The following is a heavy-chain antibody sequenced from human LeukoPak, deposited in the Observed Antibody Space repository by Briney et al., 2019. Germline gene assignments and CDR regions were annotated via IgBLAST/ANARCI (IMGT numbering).Heavy chain of an antibody. CDR1: GYTFTSYD. CDR3: AREVPTSLCFDY. V-gene: IGHV1-8*03. CDR2: MNPNSGNT. Sequence: ASVKVSCKASGYTFTSYDINWVRQATGQGLEWMGWMNPNSGNTGYAQKFQGRVTITRNTSISTAYMELSSLRSDDTAVYYCAREVPTSLCFDYWGQGTLVTVSS. J-gene: IGHJ4*02. D-gene: IGHD2/OR15-2a*01.